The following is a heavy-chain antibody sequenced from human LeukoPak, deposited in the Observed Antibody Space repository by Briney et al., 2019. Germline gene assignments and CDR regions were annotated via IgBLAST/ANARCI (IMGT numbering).Heavy chain of an antibody. V-gene: IGHV4-34*01. CDR3: ARGRLYCSGGSCYGTSPDY. CDR2: INHSGST. CDR1: GGSLSGYY. J-gene: IGHJ4*02. Sequence: SETLSLTCAVYGGSLSGYYWSWIRQPPGKGLEWIGEINHSGSTNYNPSLKSRVTISVDTSKNQFSLKLSSVTAADTAVYYCARGRLYCSGGSCYGTSPDYWGQGTLVTVSS. D-gene: IGHD2-15*01.